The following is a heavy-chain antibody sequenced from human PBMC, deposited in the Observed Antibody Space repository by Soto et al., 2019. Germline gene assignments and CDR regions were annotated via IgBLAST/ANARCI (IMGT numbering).Heavy chain of an antibody. D-gene: IGHD2-8*01. CDR3: ASRPYATYNYSGMDV. CDR2: IDPSGSYT. CDR1: GYSFTTYR. J-gene: IGHJ6*02. Sequence: GESLKISCKGSGYSFTTYRISWVRQMPGKGLQWMGRIDPSGSYTTYSPSFQGHVSISVDKSISTAYLQWSSLKASDTAIYYCASRPYATYNYSGMDVWGQGTTVTVSS. V-gene: IGHV5-10-1*01.